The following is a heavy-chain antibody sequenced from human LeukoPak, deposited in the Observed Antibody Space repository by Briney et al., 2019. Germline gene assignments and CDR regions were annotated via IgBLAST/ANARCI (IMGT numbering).Heavy chain of an antibody. Sequence: GGSLRLSCTASGFPFSNYSMHWVRQGPGKGLEWVSRIYSDGSSTTYADSVKGRFTISRDNAKNTLYLQMSSLRVEDTAVYYCARTFGSGRYPRDWFDPWGQGTLVTVSS. D-gene: IGHD6-19*01. CDR2: IYSDGSST. CDR3: ARTFGSGRYPRDWFDP. V-gene: IGHV3-74*03. J-gene: IGHJ5*02. CDR1: GFPFSNYS.